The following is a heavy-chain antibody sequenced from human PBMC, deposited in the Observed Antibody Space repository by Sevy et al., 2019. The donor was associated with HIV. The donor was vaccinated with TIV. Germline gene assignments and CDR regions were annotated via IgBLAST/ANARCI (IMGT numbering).Heavy chain of an antibody. J-gene: IGHJ3*02. CDR1: GFSFTSTW. CDR2: IREDGGLK. V-gene: IGHV3-7*01. CDR3: ARDPGYSSLDI. D-gene: IGHD6-13*01. Sequence: GGSLRLSCAASGFSFTSTWMAWVRQAPGKGLEWLANIREDGGLKNYADCVKGRFTISRDNAKNSLYLQMDSLSPEDTAVYYCARDPGYSSLDIWGQGTMVTVSS.